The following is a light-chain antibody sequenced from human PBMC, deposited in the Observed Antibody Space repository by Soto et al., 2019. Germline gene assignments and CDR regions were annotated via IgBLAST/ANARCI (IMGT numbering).Light chain of an antibody. V-gene: IGKV3-15*01. CDR2: GAS. CDR1: QSIRNS. J-gene: IGKJ2*01. CDR3: QQYNNWPPRT. Sequence: EIVMTQSPASLSVSPGETATLSCRARQSIRNSLAGYQQKPGQAPSLVIYGASTRATGIPARFSGSGSGTEFTLTISSLQSEDSALYYCQQYNNWPPRTFGQGTKLEIK.